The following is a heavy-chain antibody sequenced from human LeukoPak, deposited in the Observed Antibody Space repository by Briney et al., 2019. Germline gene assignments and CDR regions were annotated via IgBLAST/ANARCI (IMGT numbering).Heavy chain of an antibody. CDR2: VYYSGST. Sequence: SETLSLTCTVSGGSISSYYWSWIRQPPGKGLEWIGYVYYSGSTNYNPSLKSRVTISVDTSKSQFSLKLSSVTAADTAVYYCASHPYYDFWSGYLNWGQGTLVTVSS. CDR3: ASHPYYDFWSGYLN. CDR1: GGSISSYY. V-gene: IGHV4-59*08. D-gene: IGHD3-3*01. J-gene: IGHJ1*01.